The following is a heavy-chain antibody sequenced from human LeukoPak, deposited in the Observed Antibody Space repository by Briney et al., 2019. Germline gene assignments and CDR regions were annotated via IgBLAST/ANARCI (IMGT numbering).Heavy chain of an antibody. CDR3: ARVDYCSGGSCYSDWNNWFDP. V-gene: IGHV1-18*01. CDR1: GYTFTSYG. CDR2: ISAYNGNT. Sequence: GASVKVSCKASGYTFTSYGISWVRQAPGQGLEWMGWISAYNGNTNYAQKLQGRVTMTTDTSTSTAYMELRSLRSDDTAVYYCARVDYCSGGSCYSDWNNWFDPWGQGTLVTVSS. J-gene: IGHJ5*02. D-gene: IGHD2-15*01.